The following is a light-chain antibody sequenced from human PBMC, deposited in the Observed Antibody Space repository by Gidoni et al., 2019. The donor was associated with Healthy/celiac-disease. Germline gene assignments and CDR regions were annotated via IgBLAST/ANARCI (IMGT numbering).Light chain of an antibody. V-gene: IGKV3-11*01. CDR3: QQRSNWGLT. CDR2: DAS. J-gene: IGKJ4*01. Sequence: EIVLTQSPATLSLSPGERATLSCRASQSVSSYLAWYQQKPGQAPRLLIYDASNRATGIPARFSGSGSGTDFTLTISSLEPEDFAVYYCQQRSNWGLTFXGGTKVEIK. CDR1: QSVSSY.